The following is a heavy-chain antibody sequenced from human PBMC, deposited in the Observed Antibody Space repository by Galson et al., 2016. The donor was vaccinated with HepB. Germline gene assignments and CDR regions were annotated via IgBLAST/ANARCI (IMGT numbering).Heavy chain of an antibody. CDR2: IKEDGSEK. CDR1: GLTFSRYW. J-gene: IGHJ4*02. D-gene: IGHD4-11*01. CDR3: ASYFSNHVSY. V-gene: IGHV3-7*01. Sequence: SLRLSCATSGLTFSRYWMRWVRQAPGKGLEWVANIKEDGSEKYYVASVKGRFTISRDNAKNSMYLQMNSLRAEDTAVYYCASYFSNHVSYWGQGTLVTVSS.